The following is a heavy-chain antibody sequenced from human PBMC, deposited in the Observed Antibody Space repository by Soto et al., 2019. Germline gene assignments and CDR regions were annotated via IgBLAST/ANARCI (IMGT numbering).Heavy chain of an antibody. J-gene: IGHJ4*02. V-gene: IGHV3-64D*06. D-gene: IGHD6-6*01. CDR3: VKADRGRPALAASPTY. CDR1: GFTFSSYA. Sequence: GGSLRLSCSASGFTFSSYAMHWVRQAPGKGLEYVSAISSNGGSTYYADSVKGRFTISRDNSKNTLYLQMSSLRAEDTAVYYCVKADRGRPALAASPTYWGQGTLVTVSS. CDR2: ISSNGGST.